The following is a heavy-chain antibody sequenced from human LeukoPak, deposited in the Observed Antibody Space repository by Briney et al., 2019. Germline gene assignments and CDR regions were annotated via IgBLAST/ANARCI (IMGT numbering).Heavy chain of an antibody. Sequence: PSETLSLTCTVSGGSISSYYWSWIRQPAGKGLEWIGRIYTSGSTNYNPSLKSRVTMSVDTSKNQFSLKLSSVTAADTAVYYCARDGQFLAVARNDAFDIWGQGTMVTVSS. CDR3: ARDGQFLAVARNDAFDI. CDR1: GGSISSYY. D-gene: IGHD6-19*01. CDR2: IYTSGST. V-gene: IGHV4-4*07. J-gene: IGHJ3*02.